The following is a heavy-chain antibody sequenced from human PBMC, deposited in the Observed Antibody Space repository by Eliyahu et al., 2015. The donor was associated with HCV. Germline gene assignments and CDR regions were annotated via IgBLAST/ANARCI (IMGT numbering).Heavy chain of an antibody. Sequence: EVQLVESGGGLVQPGGSLRLSCAASGFTVSSNYMSWVRRAPGKGLEWVSVIYSGGSTYYADSVKGRFTISRDNSKNTLYLQMNSLRAEDTAVYYCARSPPVGDSSGYYWRGYYYYGMDVWGQGTTVTVSS. CDR2: IYSGGST. CDR3: ARSPPVGDSSGYYWRGYYYYGMDV. D-gene: IGHD3-22*01. V-gene: IGHV3-66*01. J-gene: IGHJ6*02. CDR1: GFTVSSNY.